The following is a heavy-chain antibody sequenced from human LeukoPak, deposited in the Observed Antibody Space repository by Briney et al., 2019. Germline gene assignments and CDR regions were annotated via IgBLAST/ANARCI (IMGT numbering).Heavy chain of an antibody. CDR2: IYYSGST. V-gene: IGHV4-59*08. CDR1: GGSISSYY. J-gene: IGHJ5*02. D-gene: IGHD1-26*01. Sequence: SETLSLTCTVSGGSISSYYWSWIRQPPGKGLEWIGYIYYSGSTNYNPSLKSRVTISVDTSKNQSSLKLSSVTAADTAVYYCARQVRSNRWELQYNWFDPWGQGTLVTVSS. CDR3: ARQVRSNRWELQYNWFDP.